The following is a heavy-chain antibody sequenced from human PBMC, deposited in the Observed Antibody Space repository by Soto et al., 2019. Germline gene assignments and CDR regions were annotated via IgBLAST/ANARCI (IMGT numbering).Heavy chain of an antibody. V-gene: IGHV1-18*01. CDR2: INAHNGNT. CDR1: GYTFTSYG. CDR3: ARDPALGGPFDY. Sequence: QVQLVQSGAEVKKPGASVKVSCKASGYTFTSYGISWVRQAPGQGLEWMGWINAHNGNTKYAQKVQGRVTMTTDTSTRTAYMELRSLRSDDTVVYYCARDPALGGPFDYWGQGTLVTVSS. D-gene: IGHD3-16*01. J-gene: IGHJ4*02.